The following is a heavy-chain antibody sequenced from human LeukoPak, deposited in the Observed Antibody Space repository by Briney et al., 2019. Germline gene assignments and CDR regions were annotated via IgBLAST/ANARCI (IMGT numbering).Heavy chain of an antibody. D-gene: IGHD2-15*01. CDR3: AKQLGYCSDGSCYFPY. J-gene: IGHJ4*02. Sequence: GGSLRLSCAASGFTFTNYAMSWVRQAPGKGLDFVSSISNSGETTNYADSVKGRFTISRDNSKSTLCLQMNSLRAEDTAVYYCAKQLGYCSDGSCYFPYWGQGTLVTVSS. CDR2: ISNSGETT. CDR1: GFTFTNYA. V-gene: IGHV3-23*01.